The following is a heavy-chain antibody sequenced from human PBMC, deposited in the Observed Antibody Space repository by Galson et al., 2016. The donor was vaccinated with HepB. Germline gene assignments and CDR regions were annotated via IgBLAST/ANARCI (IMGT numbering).Heavy chain of an antibody. CDR2: ISSGRSYT. D-gene: IGHD3-16*01. CDR3: ARDDYFRLGY. Sequence: SLRLSCAASGFTFSDCYMNWLRQAPGKGLEWVSYISSGRSYTNYADSVKGRFTISRDNAKNSLYLEMNSLRDEDTAVYYCARDDYFRLGYWGQGTLVTVSS. V-gene: IGHV3-11*06. CDR1: GFTFSDCY. J-gene: IGHJ4*02.